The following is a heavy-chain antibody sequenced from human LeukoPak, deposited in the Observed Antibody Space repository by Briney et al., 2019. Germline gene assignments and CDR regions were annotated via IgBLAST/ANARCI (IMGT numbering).Heavy chain of an antibody. V-gene: IGHV5-51*01. J-gene: IGHJ3*02. Sequence: GESLKISCKGSGYSFTSYWIGWVRQMPGKGLEWMGIIYPGDSDTRYSPSFQGQVTISADKSISTAYLQWSSLKASDTAMHYCAATYCSSTSCRDAFDIWGQGTMVTVSS. D-gene: IGHD2-2*01. CDR3: AATYCSSTSCRDAFDI. CDR2: IYPGDSDT. CDR1: GYSFTSYW.